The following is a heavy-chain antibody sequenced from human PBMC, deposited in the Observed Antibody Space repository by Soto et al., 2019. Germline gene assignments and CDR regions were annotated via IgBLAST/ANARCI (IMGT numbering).Heavy chain of an antibody. D-gene: IGHD4-17*01. CDR3: ARATVIPDY. V-gene: IGHV3-48*01. CDR2: ISSSSSTI. Sequence: EVQLVESGGGLVQPGGSLRLSCAASGFTFSSYSMNWVRKAPGKGLEWVSYISSSSSTIYYADSVKGRFTISRDNAKNSLYLQMNSLRAEDTAVYYCARATVIPDYWGQGTLVTVSS. J-gene: IGHJ4*02. CDR1: GFTFSSYS.